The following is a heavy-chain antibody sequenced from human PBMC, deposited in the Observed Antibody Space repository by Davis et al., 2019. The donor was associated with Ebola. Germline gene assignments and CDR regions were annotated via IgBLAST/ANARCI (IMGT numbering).Heavy chain of an antibody. D-gene: IGHD6-19*01. V-gene: IGHV3-7*03. Sequence: GESLKISCAASGFTFSSYWMSWVRQAPGKGLEWVANIKQDGSEKYYVDSVKGRFTISRDNAKNSLYLQMNSLRSEDTAVYYCARETAVAGWGFDYWGQGTLVTVSS. CDR2: IKQDGSEK. CDR3: ARETAVAGWGFDY. CDR1: GFTFSSYW. J-gene: IGHJ4*02.